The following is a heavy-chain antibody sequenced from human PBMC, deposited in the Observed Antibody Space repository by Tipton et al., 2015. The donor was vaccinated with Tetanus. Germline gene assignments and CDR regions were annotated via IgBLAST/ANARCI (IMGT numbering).Heavy chain of an antibody. CDR1: GGSISSYY. V-gene: IGHV4-59*04. CDR3: ASMVRGYSIDY. J-gene: IGHJ4*03. CDR2: IYYSGST. D-gene: IGHD3-10*01. Sequence: TLSLTCTVSGGSISSYYWSWIRQPPGKGLEWIGYIYYSGSTYYNPSLKSRVTISVDTSKDQFSLKLSSVTAADTAVFYCASMVRGYSIDYWGQGTTVTVSS.